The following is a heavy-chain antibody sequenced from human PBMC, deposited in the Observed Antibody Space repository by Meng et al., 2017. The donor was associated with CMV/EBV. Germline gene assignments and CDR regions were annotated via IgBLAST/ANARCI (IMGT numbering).Heavy chain of an antibody. D-gene: IGHD1-1*01. CDR3: ARVGALPTFYGMDV. V-gene: IGHV3-30-3*01. Sequence: GGSLRLSCAVSGFTFSSYAMHWVRQAPGKGLEWVAVISYDGSNKYYADSVKGRFTISRDNSKNTLYLQMNSLRAEDTAVYYCARVGALPTFYGMDVWGQGTTVTVSS. CDR2: ISYDGSNK. CDR1: GFTFSSYA. J-gene: IGHJ6*02.